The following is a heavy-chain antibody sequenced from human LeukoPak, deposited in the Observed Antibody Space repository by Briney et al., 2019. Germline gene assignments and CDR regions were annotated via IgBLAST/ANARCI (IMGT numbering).Heavy chain of an antibody. J-gene: IGHJ6*03. CDR1: KFTFNNYA. D-gene: IGHD3-10*01. CDR3: AKEEGGYGSGSYYMNYYYYYMDV. Sequence: GGSLRLSCAASKFTFNNYAMHWVRQAPGKGLEWVSAISGSGGSTYYADSVKGRFTISRDNSKNTLYLQMNSLRAEDTAVYYCAKEEGGYGSGSYYMNYYYYYMDVWGKGTTVTISS. CDR2: ISGSGGST. V-gene: IGHV3-23*01.